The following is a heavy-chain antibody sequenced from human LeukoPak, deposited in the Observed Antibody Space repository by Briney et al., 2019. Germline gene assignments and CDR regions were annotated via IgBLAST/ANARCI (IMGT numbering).Heavy chain of an antibody. V-gene: IGHV3-23*01. Sequence: GGSLRLSCAASGFTFSSYAMSWVRQAPGKGLEWVSSVTGNGDNTFHADSVKGRFTISRDNSKNMLYLQIISLRAEDTAVYYCARDRNYFEALHRSYWGQGTLVAVSS. D-gene: IGHD3-10*01. J-gene: IGHJ4*02. CDR2: VTGNGDNT. CDR1: GFTFSSYA. CDR3: ARDRNYFEALHRSY.